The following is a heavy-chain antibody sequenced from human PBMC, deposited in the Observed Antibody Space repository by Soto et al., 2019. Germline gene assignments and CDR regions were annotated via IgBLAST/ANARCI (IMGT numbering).Heavy chain of an antibody. CDR1: GFTFSNYW. CDR2: IKRDGSEG. V-gene: IGHV3-7*05. J-gene: IGHJ3*02. Sequence: QLVESGGGLVQPGGSLRLSCAASGFTFSNYWMTWVRQAPGKGLEWVANIKRDGSEGSYLDSERGRFTVSRDNAKNSLFLQMNSLRAEDTALYYCARDVSPGSSGWYFDAFDIWGQGTMVTVSS. D-gene: IGHD6-13*01. CDR3: ARDVSPGSSGWYFDAFDI.